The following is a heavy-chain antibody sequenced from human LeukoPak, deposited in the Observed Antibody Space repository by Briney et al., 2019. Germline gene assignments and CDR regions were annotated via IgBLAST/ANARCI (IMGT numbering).Heavy chain of an antibody. CDR2: INPNSGGT. Sequence: ASVKVSCKASGYTFTGYYMHWVRQAPGQGLEWMGWINPNSGGTNYAQKFQGRVTMTRDTSISAAYMELSRLRSDDTAVYYCARGAHYHDSSQGYDYWGQGTLVTVSS. J-gene: IGHJ4*02. D-gene: IGHD3-22*01. CDR3: ARGAHYHDSSQGYDY. V-gene: IGHV1-2*02. CDR1: GYTFTGYY.